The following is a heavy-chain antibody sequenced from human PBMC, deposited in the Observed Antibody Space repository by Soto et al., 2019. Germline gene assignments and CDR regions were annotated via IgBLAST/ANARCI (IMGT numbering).Heavy chain of an antibody. V-gene: IGHV4-39*02. CDR1: GGSISSSNYY. CDR2: IYYSGST. Sequence: SETLSLTCTVSGGSISSSNYYWGWIRQPPGKGLEWIGSIYYSGSTYYNPSLKSRVTISVDTSKNQFSLKPSSVTAADTAVYYCARDCSSTSCYKYWGQGILVTVAS. D-gene: IGHD2-2*02. J-gene: IGHJ4*02. CDR3: ARDCSSTSCYKY.